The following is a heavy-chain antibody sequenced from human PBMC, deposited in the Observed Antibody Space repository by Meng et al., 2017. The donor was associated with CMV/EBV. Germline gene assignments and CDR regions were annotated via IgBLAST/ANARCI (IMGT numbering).Heavy chain of an antibody. J-gene: IGHJ6*02. CDR1: GYTFTGYY. D-gene: IGHD1-26*01. V-gene: IGHV1-2*02. Sequence: ASVKVSCKASGYTFTGYYTHWVRQAPGQGLEWTGWISPNSGGTNYAQKFQGRVTMTRDTSISTAYMELSRLRSDDTAVYYCARAEWELTRDYGMDVWGQGTTVTVSS. CDR3: ARAEWELTRDYGMDV. CDR2: ISPNSGGT.